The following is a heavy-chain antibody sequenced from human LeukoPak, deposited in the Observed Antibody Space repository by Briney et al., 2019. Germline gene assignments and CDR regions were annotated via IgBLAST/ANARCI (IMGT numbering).Heavy chain of an antibody. CDR3: ARGDSTPDY. CDR2: ILYDGNNK. CDR1: DFSFSNYG. Sequence: GRSLRLSCAASDFSFSNYGMHWVRQAPGKGLEWVAVILYDGNNKHYAESVKGRFTISRDNSNNMLYLQMNSLRAEDTAVYYCARGDSTPDYWGQGTLVTVSS. D-gene: IGHD6-13*01. J-gene: IGHJ4*02. V-gene: IGHV3-30*03.